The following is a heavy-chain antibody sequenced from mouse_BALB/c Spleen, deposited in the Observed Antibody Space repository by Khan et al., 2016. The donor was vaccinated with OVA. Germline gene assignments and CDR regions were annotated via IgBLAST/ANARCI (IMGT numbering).Heavy chain of an antibody. Sequence: QVQLKESEPGLVAPSQSLSITCTVTGFSLTNYAIHWIRQPPGKNLEWLGIIWAGGSTNYYSALMSRLSISKDNSKSQVFLKMNSLHAHDTAIYYCARNREPDYIDYWGQGTTLTVSS. J-gene: IGHJ2*01. CDR3: ARNREPDYIDY. CDR2: IWAGGST. CDR1: GFSLTNYA. V-gene: IGHV2-9*02.